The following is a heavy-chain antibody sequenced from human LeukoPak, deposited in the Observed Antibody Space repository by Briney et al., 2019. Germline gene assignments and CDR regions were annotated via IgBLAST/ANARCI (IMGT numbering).Heavy chain of an antibody. D-gene: IGHD4-17*01. CDR1: GGSFSGYY. CDR3: ARENLSNDYGDYSPYYFDY. V-gene: IGHV4-34*01. CDR2: INHSGST. Sequence: SETLSLTCAVYGGSFSGYYWSWIRQPPGKGLEWIGEINHSGSTNYNPSLKSRVTISVDTSKNQFSLKLSSVTAADTAVYYCARENLSNDYGDYSPYYFDYWGQGTLVTVSS. J-gene: IGHJ4*02.